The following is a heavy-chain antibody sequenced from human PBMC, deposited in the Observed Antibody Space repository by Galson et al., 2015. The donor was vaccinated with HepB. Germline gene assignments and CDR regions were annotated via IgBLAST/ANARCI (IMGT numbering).Heavy chain of an antibody. Sequence: SLRLSCAASGFTFSSYGMHWVRQAPGKGLEWAAVIWYDGSNKYYADSVKGRFTISRDNSENTLYLQMNSLRAEDTAVYYCARESKSPYYYGMDVWGQGTTVTVSS. V-gene: IGHV3-33*01. CDR1: GFTFSSYG. CDR2: IWYDGSNK. D-gene: IGHD5/OR15-5a*01. J-gene: IGHJ6*02. CDR3: ARESKSPYYYGMDV.